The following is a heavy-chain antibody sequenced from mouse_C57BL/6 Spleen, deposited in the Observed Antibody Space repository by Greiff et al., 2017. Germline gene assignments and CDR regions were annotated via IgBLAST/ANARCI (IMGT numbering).Heavy chain of an antibody. V-gene: IGHV5-17*01. CDR1: GFTFSDYG. J-gene: IGHJ2*01. D-gene: IGHD4-1*01. CDR3: ATNSYFDG. Sequence: EVKLMESGGGLVKPGGSLKLSCAASGFTFSDYGMHWVRQAPEKGLEWVAYISSGSSTIYYADTVKGRFTISRDNARNTLFLQMTSLRSEDTAMYYCATNSYFDGWGKGTTLTVSS. CDR2: ISSGSSTI.